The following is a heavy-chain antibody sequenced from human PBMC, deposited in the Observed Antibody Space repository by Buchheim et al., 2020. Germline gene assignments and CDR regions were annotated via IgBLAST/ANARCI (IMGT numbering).Heavy chain of an antibody. CDR1: GFSFSSYE. CDR3: ARDGEETQWLVHFDC. Sequence: EVRLVESGGALVQPGGSLRLSCAASGFSFSSYEMNWVRQAPGKGLEWVAFISNSGTTTYYADSVNGRFSIFRDNAKNSLYLQMNSLRAEDTAVYYCARDGEETQWLVHFDCWGQGTL. J-gene: IGHJ4*02. CDR2: ISNSGTTT. V-gene: IGHV3-48*03. D-gene: IGHD6-19*01.